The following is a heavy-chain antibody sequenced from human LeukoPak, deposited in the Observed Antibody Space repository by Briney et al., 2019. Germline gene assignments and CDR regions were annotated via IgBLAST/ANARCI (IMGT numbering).Heavy chain of an antibody. CDR2: INAGNGNT. Sequence: ASVKVSCKASGYTFTSYAMHWVRQAPGQRLEWMGWINAGNGNTKYSQKFQGRVTITRDTSASTAYMELSSLRSEDTAAYYCARGHVLLWFGELDYWGQGTLVTVSS. J-gene: IGHJ4*02. V-gene: IGHV1-3*01. CDR1: GYTFTSYA. D-gene: IGHD3-10*01. CDR3: ARGHVLLWFGELDY.